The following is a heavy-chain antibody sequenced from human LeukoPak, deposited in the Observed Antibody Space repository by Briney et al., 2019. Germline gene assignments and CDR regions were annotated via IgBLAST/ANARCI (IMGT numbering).Heavy chain of an antibody. CDR2: IIPILGIA. D-gene: IGHD5-12*01. Sequence: GSSVKVSCKASGGTFSSYAISWVRQAPGQGLEWMGGIIPILGIANYAQKFQGRVTITADKSTSTAYMELSSLGSEDTAVYYCARSVDIVATISDYYYGMDVWGQGTTVTVSS. CDR1: GGTFSSYA. J-gene: IGHJ6*02. CDR3: ARSVDIVATISDYYYGMDV. V-gene: IGHV1-69*04.